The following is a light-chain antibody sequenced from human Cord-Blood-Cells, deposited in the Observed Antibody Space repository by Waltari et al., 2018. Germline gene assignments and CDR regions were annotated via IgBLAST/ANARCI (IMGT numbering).Light chain of an antibody. CDR3: SSYTSSSTHYV. J-gene: IGLJ1*01. V-gene: IGLV2-14*01. CDR2: DVS. CDR1: SSDVCGYNY. Sequence: QSALTQPASVSGSPGQSTTISCTGTSSDVCGYNYVSCYQQHPGKAPKLMIYDVSNRPSGVSNRFSGSKSGNTASLTISGLQAEDEADYYCSSYTSSSTHYVFGTGTKVTVL.